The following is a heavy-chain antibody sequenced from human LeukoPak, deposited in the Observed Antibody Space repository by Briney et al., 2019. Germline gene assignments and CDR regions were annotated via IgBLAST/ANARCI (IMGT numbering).Heavy chain of an antibody. V-gene: IGHV4-31*03. J-gene: IGHJ4*02. CDR1: GGSISSGGYY. CDR3: ARIRRGGYDNY. Sequence: SQTLSLTCTVSGGSISSGGYYWSWIRQHPGKGLEWIGYIYYSGSTYYNPSLKSRVTISADTSKNQFSLKLSSVTAADTAVYYCARIRRGGYDNYWGQGTLVTVSS. D-gene: IGHD5-12*01. CDR2: IYYSGST.